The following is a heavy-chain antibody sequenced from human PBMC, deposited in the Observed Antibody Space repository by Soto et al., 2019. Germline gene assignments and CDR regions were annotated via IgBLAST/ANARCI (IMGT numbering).Heavy chain of an antibody. V-gene: IGHV2-5*01. J-gene: IGHJ5*02. D-gene: IGHD4-17*01. CDR3: AHRGYGDYPRDNWFDP. Sequence: ESGPTLVNPTQTLTLTCTFSGFSLNTGGAGVGWIRQPPGKALEWLALIYWNDDERYSPSLKSKLTITKDASKNQVVLTMTNMDPVDTATYYCAHRGYGDYPRDNWFDPWGQGTLVTVSS. CDR2: IYWNDDE. CDR1: GFSLNTGGAG.